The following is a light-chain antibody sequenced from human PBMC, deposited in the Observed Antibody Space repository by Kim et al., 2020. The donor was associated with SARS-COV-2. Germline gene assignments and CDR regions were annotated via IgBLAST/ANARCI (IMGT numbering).Light chain of an antibody. V-gene: IGKV3-20*01. Sequence: PPGKRATLSCRASQSVSSNYLAWYQQGPGQAPRLLIYDASSRATGIPDRFSGSGSGTDFTLTISRLEPEDFAVYYCQQYSSSFRTFGQGTKVDIK. CDR3: QQYSSSFRT. CDR1: QSVSSNY. J-gene: IGKJ1*01. CDR2: DAS.